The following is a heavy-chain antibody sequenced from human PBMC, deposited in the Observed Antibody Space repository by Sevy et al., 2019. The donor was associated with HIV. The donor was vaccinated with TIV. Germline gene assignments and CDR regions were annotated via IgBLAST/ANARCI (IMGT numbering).Heavy chain of an antibody. V-gene: IGHV3-49*04. Sequence: GGSLRLSCAASGFTFGDYCMSWVRQAPGKGLEWVAFLKSDVYGGTVDYAASVRGRFVISRDDSKTIAYLQMNDLKTEDTGVYYCTWWKAAQSIFDYWGQGALVTVSS. CDR2: LKSDVYGGTV. J-gene: IGHJ4*02. CDR3: TWWKAAQSIFDY. CDR1: GFTFGDYC. D-gene: IGHD2-15*01.